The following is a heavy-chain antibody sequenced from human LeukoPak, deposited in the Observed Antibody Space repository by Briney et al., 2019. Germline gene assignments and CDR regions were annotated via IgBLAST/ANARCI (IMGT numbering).Heavy chain of an antibody. Sequence: GGSLRLSCAASGFTFDDYAMHCVRQAPGKGLEWVSGISWNSGSIGYADSVKGRFTISRDNAKNSLYLQMNSLRAEDTALYYCAKVGSGYDYSHFDYWGQGTLVTVSS. J-gene: IGHJ4*02. CDR2: ISWNSGSI. D-gene: IGHD5-12*01. CDR1: GFTFDDYA. CDR3: AKVGSGYDYSHFDY. V-gene: IGHV3-9*01.